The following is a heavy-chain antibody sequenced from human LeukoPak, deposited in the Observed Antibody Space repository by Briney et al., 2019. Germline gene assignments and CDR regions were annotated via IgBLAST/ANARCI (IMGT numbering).Heavy chain of an antibody. J-gene: IGHJ4*02. Sequence: PSETLSLTCAVSDYSISSAYYWGWIRQPPGKGLEWIGSIYHSGSTDYNPSLKSRVTISVDTSKNQFSLKLRSVTAADTAVYYCARDQAYCGGDCYFDFWGQGTLVTDSS. CDR1: DYSISSAYY. CDR3: ARDQAYCGGDCYFDF. CDR2: IYHSGST. D-gene: IGHD2-21*02. V-gene: IGHV4-38-2*02.